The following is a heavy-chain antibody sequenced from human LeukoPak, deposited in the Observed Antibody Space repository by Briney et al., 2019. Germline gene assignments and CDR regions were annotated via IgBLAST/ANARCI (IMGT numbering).Heavy chain of an antibody. J-gene: IGHJ6*03. V-gene: IGHV3-30*02. CDR1: GFTFSSYA. Sequence: PGGSLRLSCAASGFTFSSYAMHWVRQAPGKGLEWVAFIRYDGSNKYYADSVKGRFTISRDNSKNTLYLQMNSLRAEDTAVYYCAKDAPATQNYYYYMDVWGKGTTVTISS. D-gene: IGHD6-25*01. CDR2: IRYDGSNK. CDR3: AKDAPATQNYYYYMDV.